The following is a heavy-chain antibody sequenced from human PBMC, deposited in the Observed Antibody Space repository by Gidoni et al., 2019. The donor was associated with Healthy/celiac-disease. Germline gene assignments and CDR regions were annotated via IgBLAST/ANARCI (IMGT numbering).Heavy chain of an antibody. CDR3: ARDTYCCDSSGSIDY. Sequence: QVQLVQSGAEVKKPGASAKVSCKASGYTFTSYYLHWVRQAPGQGLEWMGILNPSGGSTGYAQKFQGRVTMTVDTSTSTVYMELSSLRSEDTAVYYCARDTYCCDSSGSIDYWGQGTLVTVSS. CDR1: GYTFTSYY. D-gene: IGHD3-22*01. V-gene: IGHV1-46*01. CDR2: LNPSGGST. J-gene: IGHJ4*02.